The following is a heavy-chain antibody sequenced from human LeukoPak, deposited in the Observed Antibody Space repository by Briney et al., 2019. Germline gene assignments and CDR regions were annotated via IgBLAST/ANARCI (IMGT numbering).Heavy chain of an antibody. V-gene: IGHV3-74*01. CDR2: INSDGSST. J-gene: IGHJ4*02. D-gene: IGHD3-22*01. Sequence: GGSLRLSCAASGFTFSNCWLHWVRQAPGKGLVWVSRINSDGSSTSYADSVKGRFTISRDNAKNTLYLQMNSLRAEDTAVYYCTKNYDSNGDYWGQGTLVTVSS. CDR3: TKNYDSNGDY. CDR1: GFTFSNCW.